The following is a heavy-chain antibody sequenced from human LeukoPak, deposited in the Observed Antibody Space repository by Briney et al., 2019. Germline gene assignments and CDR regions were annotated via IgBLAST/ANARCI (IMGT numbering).Heavy chain of an antibody. V-gene: IGHV1-18*04. CDR2: ISAYNGNT. J-gene: IGHJ4*02. CDR3: ARGIPLSILTGYPSLFDY. Sequence: ASVKVSCKASGYTFTSYGISWVRQAPGQGLEWMGWISAYNGNTNYAQKLQGRVTMTTDTSTSTAYMELRSLRSDDTAVYYCARGIPLSILTGYPSLFDYWGQGTLVTVSS. CDR1: GYTFTSYG. D-gene: IGHD3-9*01.